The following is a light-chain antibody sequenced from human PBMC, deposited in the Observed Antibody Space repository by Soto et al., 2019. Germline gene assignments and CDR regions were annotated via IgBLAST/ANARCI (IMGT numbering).Light chain of an antibody. V-gene: IGLV1-44*01. CDR3: AAWDDRLTGHWV. CDR1: SSNIGSNT. Sequence: QSVLTQPPSASGTPGQRVTISCSGSSSNIGSNTVNWYQQLPGTAPKLLIYSNNQRPSGVPDRFSGSKSGTSASLAISGLQSEDEADYYWAAWDDRLTGHWVFGGGTKLTVL. J-gene: IGLJ3*02. CDR2: SNN.